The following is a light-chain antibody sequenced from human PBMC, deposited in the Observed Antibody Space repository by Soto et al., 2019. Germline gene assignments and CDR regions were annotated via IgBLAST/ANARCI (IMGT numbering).Light chain of an antibody. CDR3: SSYISSSTVV. Sequence: QSALTQPASVSGSPGQSITISCTGASSDVDGYNDVSWYQQRPGKAPKLMIYDVSNRPSGVSNRFSGSKSGNTASLTISGLQAYDEADYYCSSYISSSTVVFGGGTKLTVL. CDR2: DVS. J-gene: IGLJ2*01. V-gene: IGLV2-14*03. CDR1: SSDVDGYND.